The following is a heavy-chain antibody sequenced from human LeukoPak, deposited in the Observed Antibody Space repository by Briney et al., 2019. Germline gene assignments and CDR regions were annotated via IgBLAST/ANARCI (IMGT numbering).Heavy chain of an antibody. J-gene: IGHJ6*02. CDR1: GFIFSSYS. D-gene: IGHD6-6*01. Sequence: GGSLRLSCAASGFIFSSYSMNWVRQAPGKGLEWVSSISSSSSYIYYADSVKGRFTISRDNAKNSLYLQMNSLRAEDTAVYYCARGSAGRPHGMDVWGQGTTVTVSS. CDR3: ARGSAGRPHGMDV. CDR2: ISSSSSYI. V-gene: IGHV3-21*01.